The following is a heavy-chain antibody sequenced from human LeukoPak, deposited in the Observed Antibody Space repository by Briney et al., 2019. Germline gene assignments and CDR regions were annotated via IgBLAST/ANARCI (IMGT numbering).Heavy chain of an antibody. CDR1: GFTFSSYS. V-gene: IGHV3-48*01. CDR3: AGDYGWGYGPFDY. Sequence: GGSLRLSCAASGFTFSSYSMNWVRQAPGKGLEWVSYISSSSSTIYYADSVKGRFTISRDNAKNSLYLQMNSLRAEDTAVYYCAGDYGWGYGPFDYWGQGTLVTVSS. D-gene: IGHD2-21*01. CDR2: ISSSSSTI. J-gene: IGHJ4*02.